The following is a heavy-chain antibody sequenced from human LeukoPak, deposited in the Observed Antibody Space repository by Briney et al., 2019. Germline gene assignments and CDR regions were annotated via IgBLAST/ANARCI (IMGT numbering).Heavy chain of an antibody. CDR2: IYYSGST. Sequence: SETLSLTCTVSGGSISSYYWSWIRQPPGKGLEWIGYIYYSGSTNYNPSLKSRVTISVDTSKNQFSLKLSSVTAADTAVYYCARSQRVDPRPIDYWGQGTLVTVSS. J-gene: IGHJ4*02. D-gene: IGHD3-3*01. CDR1: GGSISSYY. CDR3: ARSQRVDPRPIDY. V-gene: IGHV4-59*08.